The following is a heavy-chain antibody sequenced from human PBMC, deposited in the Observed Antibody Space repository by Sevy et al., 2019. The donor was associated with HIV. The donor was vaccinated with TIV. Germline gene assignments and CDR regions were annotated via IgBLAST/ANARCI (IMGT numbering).Heavy chain of an antibody. Sequence: GGSLRLSCVASGFTFSNYNINWVRQPPGKGLEWVSYISGLSNYIYYADSLGGRFTNSRDNAKSSVYLQMNSLRTEDTALYYCARGATSGWDYFDSWGQGTLVTVSS. CDR1: GFTFSNYN. CDR3: ARGATSGWDYFDS. CDR2: ISGLSNYI. D-gene: IGHD6-19*01. V-gene: IGHV3-21*06. J-gene: IGHJ4*02.